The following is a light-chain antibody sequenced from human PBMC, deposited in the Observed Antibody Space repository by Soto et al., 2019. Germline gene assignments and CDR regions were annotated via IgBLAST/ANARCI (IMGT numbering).Light chain of an antibody. V-gene: IGKV3-11*01. J-gene: IGKJ1*01. CDR1: QSVSLS. CDR3: QERTGWPPWT. Sequence: PGVRATLSFRASQSVSLSLAWYQQKPGQSSRLLCYDASKRASGFPARFSGSGSGTDFTLTISSLEPEDFAVYYCQERTGWPPWTFGQGTKVDI. CDR2: DAS.